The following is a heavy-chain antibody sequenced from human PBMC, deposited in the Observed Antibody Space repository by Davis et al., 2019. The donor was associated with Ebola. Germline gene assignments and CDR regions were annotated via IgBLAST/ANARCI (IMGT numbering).Heavy chain of an antibody. D-gene: IGHD2-8*02. Sequence: GESLKISCAAAGVNFTTFSINWLRQAPGKGLEFISYIDTSGSIEYYADSVKGRFTISKDNSKKSLYLEMNSLRAEDTAMYYCASGRDYFDFWGPGTLVTVSS. V-gene: IGHV3-48*04. CDR2: IDTSGSIE. J-gene: IGHJ4*02. CDR1: GVNFTTFS. CDR3: ASGRDYFDF.